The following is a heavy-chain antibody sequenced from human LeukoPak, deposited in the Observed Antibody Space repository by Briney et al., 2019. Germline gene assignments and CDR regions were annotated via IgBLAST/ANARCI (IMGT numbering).Heavy chain of an antibody. Sequence: PGGSLRLSCAASGFTFSSDWMSWVRQAPGKGLEWVANIKQDGSEKYYVDSVKGRFTISRDNAKNSLYLQMNSLRAEDTAVYYCARGGGYPDYWGQGTMVTVSS. D-gene: IGHD5-12*01. V-gene: IGHV3-7*01. CDR2: IKQDGSEK. CDR3: ARGGGYPDY. CDR1: GFTFSSDW. J-gene: IGHJ3*01.